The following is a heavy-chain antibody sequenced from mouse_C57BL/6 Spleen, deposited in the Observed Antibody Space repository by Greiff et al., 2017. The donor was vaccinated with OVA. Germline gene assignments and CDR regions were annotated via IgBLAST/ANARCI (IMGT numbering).Heavy chain of an antibody. CDR2: IYPGDGDT. CDR3: ARTITTVGYYFDD. CDR1: GYAFSSYW. J-gene: IGHJ2*01. D-gene: IGHD1-1*01. Sequence: QVQLQQSGAELVKPGASVKISCKASGYAFSSYWMNWVKQRPGKGLEWIGQIYPGDGDTNYNGKFKGKATLTADKSSSTAYMQLSSLTSEDSAVYFCARTITTVGYYFDDWGKGTTLTVSS. V-gene: IGHV1-80*01.